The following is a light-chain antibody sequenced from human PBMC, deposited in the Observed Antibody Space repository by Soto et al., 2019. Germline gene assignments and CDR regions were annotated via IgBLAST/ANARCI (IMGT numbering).Light chain of an antibody. CDR1: SGNIASNY. CDR3: QSYGGNTVV. CDR2: EDN. V-gene: IGLV6-57*02. Sequence: NFMLTQPHSGSESPEKTVTISCTASSGNIASNYVFWYQQRPGSAPTTVIYEDNHRYPVVPDRFSGSFDRSSNSASLTISGLKTEDEADYYCQSYGGNTVVFGGGTKLTVL. J-gene: IGLJ2*01.